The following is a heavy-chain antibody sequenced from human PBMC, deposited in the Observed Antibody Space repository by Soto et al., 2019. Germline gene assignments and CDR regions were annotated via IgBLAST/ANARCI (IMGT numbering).Heavy chain of an antibody. Sequence: QMQLVQSGPEVKKPGTSVKVSCKASGFTFTSSAVQWVRQARGQRLEWIGWIVVGSGNTNYAQKFQERVTTTRDMSRSTAYMELSRLRCEDTAVYYCAAGTHCSGGSCYPRDFDYWGQGTLVTVSS. CDR3: AAGTHCSGGSCYPRDFDY. V-gene: IGHV1-58*01. J-gene: IGHJ4*02. CDR2: IVVGSGNT. CDR1: GFTFTSSA. D-gene: IGHD2-15*01.